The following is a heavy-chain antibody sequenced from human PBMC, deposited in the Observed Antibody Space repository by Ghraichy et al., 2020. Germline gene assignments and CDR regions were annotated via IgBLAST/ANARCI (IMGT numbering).Heavy chain of an antibody. Sequence: SETLSLTCTVSGGSIRSSTYSWGWIRQSPEKGLEWIGNIYYGGRTYYNPSLQSRVTMSVDTSKNQFSLNLSSVTAADTAVYYCARLAIEGRKLGFAYGPNFDSWGQGTLVTVSS. J-gene: IGHJ4*02. CDR2: IYYGGRT. V-gene: IGHV4-39*01. CDR3: ARLAIEGRKLGFAYGPNFDS. D-gene: IGHD3-10*01. CDR1: GGSIRSSTYS.